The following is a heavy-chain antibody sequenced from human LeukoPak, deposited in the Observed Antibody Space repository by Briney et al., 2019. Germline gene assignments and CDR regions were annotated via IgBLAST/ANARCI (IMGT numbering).Heavy chain of an antibody. Sequence: GGSLRLSCAASGFTFSNYWMSWVRQAPGKGLEWVANIREDGSEKYYVDSVKGQFTISRDNAKNSLFLQMNTLRAEDTAVYYCASHYASGSSSGYWGQGTLVTVSS. V-gene: IGHV3-7*01. D-gene: IGHD3-10*01. CDR1: GFTFSNYW. J-gene: IGHJ4*02. CDR3: ASHYASGSSSGY. CDR2: IREDGSEK.